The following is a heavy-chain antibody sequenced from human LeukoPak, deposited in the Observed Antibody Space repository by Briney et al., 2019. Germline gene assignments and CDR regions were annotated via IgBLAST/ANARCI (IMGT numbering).Heavy chain of an antibody. CDR3: ARVKSGFWSGYMDV. V-gene: IGHV3-74*03. CDR2: IRTDGTIT. D-gene: IGHD3-3*01. CDR1: GFTFSSYW. J-gene: IGHJ6*03. Sequence: GGSLRLSCAASGFTFSSYWMHWVRQALGKGLVWVSRIRTDGTITTYADSVKGRFSISRDNAKNSLYLQMNSLRAEDTAVYYCARVKSGFWSGYMDVWGKGTTVTVSS.